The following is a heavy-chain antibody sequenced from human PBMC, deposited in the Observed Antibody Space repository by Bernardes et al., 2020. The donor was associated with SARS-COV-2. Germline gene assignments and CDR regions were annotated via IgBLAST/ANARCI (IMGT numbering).Heavy chain of an antibody. V-gene: IGHV3-21*01. CDR1: GFTFSSYE. CDR2: MSSTSSYI. J-gene: IGHJ4*02. Sequence: GGSLRLSCAASGFTFSSYEMNWVRQAPGKGLEWVSSMSSTSSYIDYADSVKGRFTISRDNAKNSLYLQMNSLRADDTAVYYCARVNGAYSNFLDYWGQGTLVT. CDR3: ARVNGAYSNFLDY. D-gene: IGHD4-4*01.